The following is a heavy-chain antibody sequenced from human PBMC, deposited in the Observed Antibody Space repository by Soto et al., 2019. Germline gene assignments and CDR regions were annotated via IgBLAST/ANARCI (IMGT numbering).Heavy chain of an antibody. Sequence: PGGSLRLSCSASGFTFSSYTMNWVRQAPGKGLEWVSAISGSGDSTYYADSVKGRFTISRDNSKNTLYLQMNSLRAEDTAVYYCAKDNSGSPYYFDYWGQGTLVTVSS. D-gene: IGHD1-26*01. CDR1: GFTFSSYT. CDR2: ISGSGDST. J-gene: IGHJ4*02. CDR3: AKDNSGSPYYFDY. V-gene: IGHV3-23*01.